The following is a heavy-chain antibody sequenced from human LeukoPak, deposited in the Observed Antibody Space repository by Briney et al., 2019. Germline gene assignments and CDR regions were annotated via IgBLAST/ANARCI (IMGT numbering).Heavy chain of an antibody. CDR2: IKQDGSEK. CDR3: ARDRLDSEFDY. CDR1: GFTFSSYW. J-gene: IGHJ4*02. D-gene: IGHD2-2*03. V-gene: IGHV3-7*03. Sequence: PGGSLRLSCAASGFTFSSYWMSWVRQAPGKGLEWVANIKQDGSEKYCVDSVKGRFTISRDNAKNSLYLQMNSLRAEDTAVYYCARDRLDSEFDYWGQGTLVTVSS.